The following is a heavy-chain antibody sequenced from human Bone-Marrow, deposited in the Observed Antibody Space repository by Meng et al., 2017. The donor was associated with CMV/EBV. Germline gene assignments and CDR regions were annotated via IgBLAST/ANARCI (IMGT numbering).Heavy chain of an antibody. J-gene: IGHJ6*02. Sequence: GESLKISCAASGFTFSSYAMSWVRQAPGKGLEWVSAISGSGGSTYYADSVKGRFTISRDNSKNTLYLQMNSLRAEDTAVYYCARAGGYYYYGMDVWGQGTTVTVSS. CDR2: ISGSGGST. D-gene: IGHD3-10*01. V-gene: IGHV3-23*01. CDR3: ARAGGYYYYGMDV. CDR1: GFTFSSYA.